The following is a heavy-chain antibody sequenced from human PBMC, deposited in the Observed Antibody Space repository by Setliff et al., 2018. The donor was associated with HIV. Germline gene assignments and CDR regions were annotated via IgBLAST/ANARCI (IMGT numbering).Heavy chain of an antibody. D-gene: IGHD2-15*01. V-gene: IGHV1-18*01. CDR1: GYTFTSYG. J-gene: IGHJ5*02. CDR2: ISAYNGNT. CDR3: ARERYCSAGSCYSKLSWFDP. Sequence: GASVKVSCKSSGYTFTSYGISWVRQAPGQGLEWMGWISAYNGNTNYAQKFQDRVTITTDESTTTAYMELSSLRSEDTAVYFCARERYCSAGSCYSKLSWFDPWGQGTLVTVSS.